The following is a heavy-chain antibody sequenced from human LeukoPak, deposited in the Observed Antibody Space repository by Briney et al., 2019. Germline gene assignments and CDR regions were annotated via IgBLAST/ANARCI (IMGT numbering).Heavy chain of an antibody. J-gene: IGHJ4*02. V-gene: IGHV3-23*01. Sequence: GGPLRLSCAASGFTFDSYAMSWVRQPPGKGLEWVSAISGSGGNTYYAVPVKGRFTISRDNSKNTLYLQMDSLRAEDTAVYYCAKDLSPGPDWGQGTLVTVSS. CDR1: GFTFDSYA. CDR2: ISGSGGNT. CDR3: AKDLSPGPD.